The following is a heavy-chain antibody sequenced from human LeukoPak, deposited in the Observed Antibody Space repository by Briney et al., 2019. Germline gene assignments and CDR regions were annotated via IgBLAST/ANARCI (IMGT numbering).Heavy chain of an antibody. CDR3: AKDTVLEFQGLSNSLDV. CDR2: INWKGDRI. V-gene: IGHV3-9*01. CDR1: GFTFDDYA. J-gene: IGHJ6*02. D-gene: IGHD2-2*01. Sequence: GRSLRLSCAASGFTFDDYAMHWVRQAPGKGLEWVSGINWKGDRIAYADSVKGRFTISRDNAKNSLYLQMNSLGGEDTALYYCAKDTVLEFQGLSNSLDVWGQGTTVTVSS.